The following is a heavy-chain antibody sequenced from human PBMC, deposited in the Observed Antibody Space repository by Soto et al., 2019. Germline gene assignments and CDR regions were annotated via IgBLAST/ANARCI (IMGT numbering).Heavy chain of an antibody. CDR1: GGSISSSSYY. Sequence: SETLSLTCTVSGGSISSSSYYWGWIRQPPGKGLEWIGSIYYSGSTYYNPSLKSRVTISVDTSKNQFSLKLSSVTAADTAVYYCARHRAELRYFDWLLLSSGYMDVWGKGTTVTVAS. D-gene: IGHD3-9*01. CDR3: ARHRAELRYFDWLLLSSGYMDV. V-gene: IGHV4-39*01. J-gene: IGHJ6*03. CDR2: IYYSGST.